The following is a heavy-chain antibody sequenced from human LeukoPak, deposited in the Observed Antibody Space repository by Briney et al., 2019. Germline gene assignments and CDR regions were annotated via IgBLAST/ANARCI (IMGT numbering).Heavy chain of an antibody. Sequence: LRLSCASSGFTFSDYYMSCIRQAPGKGLEWVAAIWHDGSNKYYGDPVQGRFTISRDNSKNTLYLQMNSLRVEDTAVYYCAAQQGSVGYQGDYWGQGTLVTVSS. CDR1: GFTFSDYY. J-gene: IGHJ4*02. D-gene: IGHD3-10*01. CDR3: AAQQGSVGYQGDY. CDR2: IWHDGSNK. V-gene: IGHV3-33*08.